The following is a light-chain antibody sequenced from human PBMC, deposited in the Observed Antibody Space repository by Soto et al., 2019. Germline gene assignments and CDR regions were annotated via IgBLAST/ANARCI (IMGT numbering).Light chain of an antibody. CDR3: QQYYSYST. Sequence: DIQMTQSPSTVSASVGDRVTIMCRASQSISTQLAWYQQKPGKAPKLLISGAFSLESGVPSRFSGSGSGTEFALTISSLQPDDFATYYCQQYYSYSTFGQGTKVDI. CDR1: QSISTQ. CDR2: GAF. J-gene: IGKJ1*01. V-gene: IGKV1-5*02.